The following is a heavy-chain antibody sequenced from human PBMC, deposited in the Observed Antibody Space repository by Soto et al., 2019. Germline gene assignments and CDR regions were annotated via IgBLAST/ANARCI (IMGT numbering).Heavy chain of an antibody. Sequence: QVQLVQSAAEVKKPGSSVKVSCKASGGTFSSYTISWVRQAPGQGLEWMGRIIPILGIANYAQKFQGRVTITADKSTSTAYMELSSLRSEDTAVYYCASLMSSGYYYGMDVWGQGTTVTVSS. CDR3: ASLMSSGYYYGMDV. V-gene: IGHV1-69*02. D-gene: IGHD3-10*01. CDR1: GGTFSSYT. J-gene: IGHJ6*02. CDR2: IIPILGIA.